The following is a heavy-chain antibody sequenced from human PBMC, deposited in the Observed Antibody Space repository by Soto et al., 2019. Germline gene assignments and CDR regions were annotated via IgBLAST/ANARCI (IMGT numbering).Heavy chain of an antibody. CDR2: ISWNSGSI. CDR1: GFTFDDYA. CDR3: AKYTSGWSIWYFDL. Sequence: EVQLVESGGGLVQPGRSLRLSCAASGFTFDDYAMHWVRQAPGKGLEWVSGISWNSGSIGYADSVKGRFTISRDNAKNSLYLQMKSLRAEDTALYYCAKYTSGWSIWYFDLWGRGTLVTVSS. V-gene: IGHV3-9*01. D-gene: IGHD6-19*01. J-gene: IGHJ2*01.